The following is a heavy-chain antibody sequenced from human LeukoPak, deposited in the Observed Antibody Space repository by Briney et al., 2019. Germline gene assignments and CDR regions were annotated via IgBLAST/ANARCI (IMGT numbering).Heavy chain of an antibody. Sequence: SETLSLTCTVPGGSISSYYWSWIRQPPGKGLEWIGYIYYTGSTNYNPSLKSRVTISVDTSKNQFSLKLSSVTAADTAVYYCARDGQYSSSWYDYWGQGTLVTVSS. V-gene: IGHV4-59*01. D-gene: IGHD6-13*01. CDR1: GGSISSYY. J-gene: IGHJ4*02. CDR2: IYYTGST. CDR3: ARDGQYSSSWYDY.